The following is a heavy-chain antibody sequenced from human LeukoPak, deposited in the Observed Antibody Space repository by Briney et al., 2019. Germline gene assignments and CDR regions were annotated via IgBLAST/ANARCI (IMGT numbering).Heavy chain of an antibody. CDR3: ARQGDGGRAYDH. V-gene: IGHV4-39*01. Sequence: SETLSLTCPVSARSISSSSYYWGWIRQPPGKGLEWIGTVSDSGNTYYNPSLRSRVTISEDTSRSQFSLKLTSVTAADTAVYYCARQGDGGRAYDHWGQGTLVTVSS. CDR1: ARSISSSSYY. D-gene: IGHD4-23*01. CDR2: VSDSGNT. J-gene: IGHJ4*02.